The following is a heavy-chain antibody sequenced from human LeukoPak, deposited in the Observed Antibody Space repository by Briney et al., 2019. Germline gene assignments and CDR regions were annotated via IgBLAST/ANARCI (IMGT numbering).Heavy chain of an antibody. CDR2: IYYSGST. CDR3: ARHRGRIAVATLGYYFDY. V-gene: IGHV4-39*01. J-gene: IGHJ4*02. CDR1: GGSISSSSYY. D-gene: IGHD6-19*01. Sequence: SETLSLTCTVSGGSISSSSYYWGWIRQPPGKGLEWIGSIYYSGSTYYNPSLKSRVTISVDTSKNQFSLKLSSVTAADTAVYYCARHRGRIAVATLGYYFDYWGPGTLVTVSS.